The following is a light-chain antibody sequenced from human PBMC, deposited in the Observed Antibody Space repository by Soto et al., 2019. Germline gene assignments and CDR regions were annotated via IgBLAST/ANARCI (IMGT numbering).Light chain of an antibody. CDR3: RSQGV. J-gene: IGLJ1*01. CDR1: SSDVGGYNY. V-gene: IGLV2-8*01. Sequence: QPVLKQAPSASGAPGQSVTIICTGTSSDVGGYNYVSWYQQHPGKAPKLMIYEVSKRPSGVPDRFSGSKSDNTASLTFSGLQAEDEADYYCRSQGVFRTGTKVSVL. CDR2: EVS.